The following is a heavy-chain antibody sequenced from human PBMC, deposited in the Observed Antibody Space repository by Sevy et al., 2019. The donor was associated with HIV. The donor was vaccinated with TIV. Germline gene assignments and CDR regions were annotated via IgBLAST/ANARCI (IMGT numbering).Heavy chain of an antibody. CDR2: TKNKRNNYIT. J-gene: IGHJ4*02. CDR1: GFIFSDHY. D-gene: IGHD1-26*01. CDR3: TRWDIGSQGD. V-gene: IGHV3-72*01. Sequence: GGSLRLSCAASGFIFSDHYMDWVRQAPGKGLEWVARTKNKRNNYITEYAASVKGRFTISREDLKNSLYLQMNSLKTEDTAVYYCTRWDIGSQGDWGQGTQVTVSS.